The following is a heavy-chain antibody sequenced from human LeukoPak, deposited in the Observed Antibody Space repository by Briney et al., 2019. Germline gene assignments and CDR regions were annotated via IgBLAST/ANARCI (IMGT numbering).Heavy chain of an antibody. V-gene: IGHV1-2*02. CDR3: ARHLLLAVAGTEYYFDY. D-gene: IGHD6-19*01. Sequence: ASVKVSCKASGYTFTGYYMHWVRQAPGQGLEWMGWINPNSGGTNYAQKFQGRATMTRDTSISTAYMELSRLRSDDTAVYYCARHLLLAVAGTEYYFDYWGQGTLVTVSS. J-gene: IGHJ4*02. CDR2: INPNSGGT. CDR1: GYTFTGYY.